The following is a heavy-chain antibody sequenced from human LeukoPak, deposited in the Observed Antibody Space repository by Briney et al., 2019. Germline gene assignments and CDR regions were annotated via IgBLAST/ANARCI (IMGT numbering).Heavy chain of an antibody. V-gene: IGHV3-23*01. CDR1: GFTFRTYA. CDR2: ISGSSGST. D-gene: IGHD3-3*01. J-gene: IGHJ4*02. CDR3: AKLRFSDY. Sequence: GGSLRLSCAASGFTFRTYAMSWVRQAPGKGLEWGSGISGSSGSTNYADSVKGRFTISRDNSKNTLYLQMNSLRAEDTAMYYCAKLRFSDYWGQGPLVTVSS.